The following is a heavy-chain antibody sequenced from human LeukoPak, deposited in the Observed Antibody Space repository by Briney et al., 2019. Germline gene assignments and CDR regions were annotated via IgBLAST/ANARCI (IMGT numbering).Heavy chain of an antibody. CDR2: IYYSGAT. J-gene: IGHJ6*03. CDR3: ARQVSDYSYYYIDV. CDR1: GGSISSSSYY. Sequence: SETLSLTCSVSGGSISSSSYYWNWIRQPPGKGLEWVGSIYYSGATYYNSSLKSRVTISEDTSKNRFSLMLTSVTAADTAVYYCARQVSDYSYYYIDVWGEGTTVIVSS. V-gene: IGHV4-39*01.